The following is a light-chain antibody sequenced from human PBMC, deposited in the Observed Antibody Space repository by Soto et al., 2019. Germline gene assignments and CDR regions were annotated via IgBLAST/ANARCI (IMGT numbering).Light chain of an antibody. J-gene: IGLJ2*01. CDR3: QSYDSSLSVV. V-gene: IGLV1-40*01. CDR1: SSNIGAGYD. Sequence: LTQPPSVSGAPGQRVTISCTGSSSNIGAGYDVHWYQQLPGTAPKLLIYGNSNRPSGVPDRFSGSKSGTSASLAITGLQAEDEADYYCQSYDSSLSVVFGGGTQLTVL. CDR2: GNS.